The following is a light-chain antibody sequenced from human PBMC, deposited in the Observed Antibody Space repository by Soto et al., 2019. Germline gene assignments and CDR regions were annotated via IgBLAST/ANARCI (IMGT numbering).Light chain of an antibody. CDR2: EVI. Sequence: QSALTQPASVSGSPGQSITISCTGTSSDVAAYNFVSWYQQHPGEVPKLMIYEVIKRPSGISDRFSGSKSGNTASLTISGLQAEDEADHYCSAYTHSNTVIFGGGTKLTVL. CDR3: SAYTHSNTVI. J-gene: IGLJ2*01. V-gene: IGLV2-14*03. CDR1: SSDVAAYNF.